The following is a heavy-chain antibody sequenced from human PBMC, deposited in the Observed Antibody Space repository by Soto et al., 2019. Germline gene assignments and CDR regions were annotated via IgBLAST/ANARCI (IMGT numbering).Heavy chain of an antibody. Sequence: SVGFLRLSCAASGLTFTSYAISWVRQAPGKGLEWVSGISGSGGSTYYADSVKGRFTISRDNSKNTLYLQMNILRAEDTAVYYCAKGTRSGSCYFDYWGQGTLVTVSS. CDR3: AKGTRSGSCYFDY. V-gene: IGHV3-23*01. J-gene: IGHJ4*02. D-gene: IGHD1-26*01. CDR1: GLTFTSYA. CDR2: ISGSGGST.